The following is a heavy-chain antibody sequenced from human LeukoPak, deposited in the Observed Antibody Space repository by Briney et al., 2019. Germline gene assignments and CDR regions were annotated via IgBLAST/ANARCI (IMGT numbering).Heavy chain of an antibody. Sequence: SEALSLTCTVSGGSISSYYWSWIRHPAGRGLEWIGRIYTSGSTNYNPSLKSRVTMSVDTSKNQFSLKLTSVTAADTAVYYCARVSVVVTAFDIWGQGTMVTVSS. CDR2: IYTSGST. J-gene: IGHJ3*02. D-gene: IGHD2-15*01. V-gene: IGHV4-4*07. CDR1: GGSISSYY. CDR3: ARVSVVVTAFDI.